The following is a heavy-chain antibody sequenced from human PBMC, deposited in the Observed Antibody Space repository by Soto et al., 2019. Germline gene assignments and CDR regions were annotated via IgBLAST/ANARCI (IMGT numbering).Heavy chain of an antibody. J-gene: IGHJ4*02. D-gene: IGHD2-2*01. Sequence: LRLSFAASGFTFISYWMHWVRQAPGKGLVWVSRINTDGSSTSYADSVRGRFTISRDNAKNTVYLQMNSLSAEDTAVYYCARVGLAAATDYWGQGTLVTVSS. CDR1: GFTFISYW. CDR3: ARVGLAAATDY. CDR2: INTDGSST. V-gene: IGHV3-74*01.